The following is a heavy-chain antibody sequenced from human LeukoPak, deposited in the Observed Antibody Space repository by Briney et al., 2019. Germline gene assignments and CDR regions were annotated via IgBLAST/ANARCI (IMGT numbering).Heavy chain of an antibody. J-gene: IGHJ4*02. CDR2: ISSSGSNI. Sequence: GGSLRLSCAASGFTFSSYEMNWVRQAPGKGLEWVSYISSSGSNIYYADSVKGRFTISRDNAKNSLYLQMNSLRAEDTAVYYCASCFSGTALGSFDYWGQGTLVTVSS. D-gene: IGHD7-27*01. CDR1: GFTFSSYE. CDR3: ASCFSGTALGSFDY. V-gene: IGHV3-48*03.